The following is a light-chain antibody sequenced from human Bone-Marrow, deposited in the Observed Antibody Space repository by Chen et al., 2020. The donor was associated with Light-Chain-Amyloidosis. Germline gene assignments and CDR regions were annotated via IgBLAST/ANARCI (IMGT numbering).Light chain of an antibody. Sequence: QSALTQPASVSGSPGHSITISCTGTSSDVGGYNYVSWYQQHPGKAPKLMIYDVSNRPSGVSNRFSGSKSGNTASLTISGRQAEDEADYYCSSYTSSSTLRVFGGGTKLTVL. CDR1: SSDVGGYNY. CDR2: DVS. V-gene: IGLV2-14*01. CDR3: SSYTSSSTLRV. J-gene: IGLJ3*02.